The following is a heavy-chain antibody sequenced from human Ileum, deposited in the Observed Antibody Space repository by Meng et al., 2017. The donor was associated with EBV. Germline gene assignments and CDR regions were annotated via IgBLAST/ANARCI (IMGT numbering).Heavy chain of an antibody. J-gene: IGHJ4*02. V-gene: IGHV7-4-1*02. CDR3: ARDSGYTRSWSGDY. D-gene: IGHD6-13*01. Sequence: QLVLSWSWFKKPGASVKGFCKAFGYPFTRNAIKWVRPAPGQGLEWMGWISTNTGNPTYAQGFAGRFVFSLDTSVSTAYLQISGLKAEDTAIYYCARDSGYTRSWSGDYWGQGTLVTVSS. CDR1: GYPFTRNA. CDR2: ISTNTGNP.